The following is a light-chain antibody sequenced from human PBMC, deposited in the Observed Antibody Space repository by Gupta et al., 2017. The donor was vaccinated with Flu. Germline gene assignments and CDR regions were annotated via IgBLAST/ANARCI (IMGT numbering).Light chain of an antibody. Sequence: QSALTQPASVSASPGQSHTISCTGASSDIGTYNFVSWYQQHPGKSPRLLIYEVSNRPSGVSDRFSGSKSGNTASLTISGLQAEDEAVYYCSSSTSNDHFLVFGGGTKLTVL. J-gene: IGLJ3*02. CDR3: SSSTSNDHFLV. CDR1: SSDIGTYNF. CDR2: EVS. V-gene: IGLV2-14*01.